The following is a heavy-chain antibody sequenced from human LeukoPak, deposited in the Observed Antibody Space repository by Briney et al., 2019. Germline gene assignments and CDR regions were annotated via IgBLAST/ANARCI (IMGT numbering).Heavy chain of an antibody. V-gene: IGHV3-33*01. D-gene: IGHD1-1*01. CDR3: ARDGVHDPPFDY. J-gene: IGHJ4*02. CDR1: GFNFNTSG. Sequence: QPGRSLRLSCAASGFNFNTSGMHWVRQAPGKGLEWVAVILHDGSNKNYADSVKGRFTISRDNAKNSLYLQMNSLRAEDTAVYYCARDGVHDPPFDYWGQGTLVTVSS. CDR2: ILHDGSNK.